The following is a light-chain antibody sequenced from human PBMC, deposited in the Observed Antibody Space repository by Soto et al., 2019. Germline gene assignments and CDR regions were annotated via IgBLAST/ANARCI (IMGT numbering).Light chain of an antibody. CDR2: GAS. Sequence: EILMTQSPATMSVSPGDGATLSCRASQSVDSNLAWYQQKPGQTPRLLMYGASTRPTGIPARFSGSGSGTEFTLTISSLQSEDFAVYYCQQYNNWPQTFGQGTKVDIK. CDR1: QSVDSN. V-gene: IGKV3D-15*01. CDR3: QQYNNWPQT. J-gene: IGKJ1*01.